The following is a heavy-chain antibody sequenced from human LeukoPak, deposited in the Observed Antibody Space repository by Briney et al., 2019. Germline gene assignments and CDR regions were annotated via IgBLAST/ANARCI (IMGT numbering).Heavy chain of an antibody. CDR3: ARGGSSLFDS. V-gene: IGHV3-21*01. J-gene: IGHJ4*02. Sequence: PGGSLRLSCAASGFTFSSYSMNWVRQAPGKGLEWVSSISSSSSYIYYADSVKGRFTISRDNGKSSLYLQMNSLRAEDTAVYYCARGGSSLFDSWGQGTLVTVSS. CDR2: ISSSSSYI. D-gene: IGHD6-13*01. CDR1: GFTFSSYS.